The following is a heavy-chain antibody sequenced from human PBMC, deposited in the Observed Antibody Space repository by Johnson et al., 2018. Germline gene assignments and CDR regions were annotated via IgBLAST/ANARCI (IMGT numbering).Heavy chain of an antibody. CDR1: GFTFSSYG. CDR3: AREGRRMITCSYDTSKYYYYRDG. J-gene: IGHJ6*03. D-gene: IGHD3-22*01. Sequence: QVQLVQSGGGVVQPGRSLRLSCAASGFTFSSYGMHWVRQAPGKGLEWVAVISYDGNNKHYADSVKGRFTISRDNSKNTLYLQMNSLRPEDTAVYYCAREGRRMITCSYDTSKYYYYRDGWGKGTTVTVSS. V-gene: IGHV3-30*03. CDR2: ISYDGNNK.